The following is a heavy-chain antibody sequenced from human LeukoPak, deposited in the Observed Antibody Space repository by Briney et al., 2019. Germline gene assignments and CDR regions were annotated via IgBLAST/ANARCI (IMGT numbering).Heavy chain of an antibody. CDR2: ISYDGSNK. CDR3: AREGTVPYSDNVLLWFGENEYGMDV. CDR1: GFTFSSYA. D-gene: IGHD3-10*01. V-gene: IGHV3-30-3*01. J-gene: IGHJ6*02. Sequence: GGSLRLSCAASGFTFSSYAMHWVRQAPGKGLEWVAVISYDGSNKYYADSVKGRFTISRGNSKNTLYLQMNSLRAEDTAVYYCAREGTVPYSDNVLLWFGENEYGMDVWGQGTTVTVSS.